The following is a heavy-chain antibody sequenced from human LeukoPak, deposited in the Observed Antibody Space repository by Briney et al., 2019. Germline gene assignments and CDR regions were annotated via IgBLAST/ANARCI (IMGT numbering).Heavy chain of an antibody. J-gene: IGHJ6*03. CDR2: IIPIFGTA. Sequence: ASVEVSCKASGGTFSSYAISWVRQAPGQGLEWMGGIIPIFGTANYAQKFQGRVTITADESTSTAYMELSSLRSEDTAVYYCARWGPSGYDYFSNRRYYYYMDVWGKGTTVTVSS. V-gene: IGHV1-69*13. D-gene: IGHD5-12*01. CDR1: GGTFSSYA. CDR3: ARWGPSGYDYFSNRRYYYYMDV.